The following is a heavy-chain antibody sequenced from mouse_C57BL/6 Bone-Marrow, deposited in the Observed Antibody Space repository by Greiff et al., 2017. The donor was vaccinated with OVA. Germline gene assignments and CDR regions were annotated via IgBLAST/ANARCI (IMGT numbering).Heavy chain of an antibody. J-gene: IGHJ1*03. Sequence: QVHVKQPGAELVKPGASVKLSCKASGYTFTCYWMHWVKQRPGQGLEWIGMIHPNSGSTNYNEKFKSKATLTVDKSSSTAYMQLSSLTSEDSAVYYCAREYYGSSHWYFDVWGTGTTVTVSS. D-gene: IGHD1-1*01. V-gene: IGHV1-64*01. CDR3: AREYYGSSHWYFDV. CDR2: IHPNSGST. CDR1: GYTFTCYW.